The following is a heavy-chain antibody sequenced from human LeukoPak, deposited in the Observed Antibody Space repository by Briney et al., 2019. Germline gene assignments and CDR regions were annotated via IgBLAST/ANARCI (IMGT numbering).Heavy chain of an antibody. V-gene: IGHV4-34*01. J-gene: IGHJ3*02. Sequence: PSETLSLTCAVYGGSFSGYYWSWIRQPPGKGLEWIGEINHSGSTNYNPSLKSRVTISVDTSKNQFSLKLSSVTAADTAVYYCARGLSIVYTLKRALDIWGQGTMVTVPS. CDR3: ARGLSIVYTLKRALDI. D-gene: IGHD3-16*01. CDR2: INHSGST. CDR1: GGSFSGYY.